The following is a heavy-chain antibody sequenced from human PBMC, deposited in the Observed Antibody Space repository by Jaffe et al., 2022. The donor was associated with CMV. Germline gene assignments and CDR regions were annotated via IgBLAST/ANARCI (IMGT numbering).Heavy chain of an antibody. J-gene: IGHJ3*02. CDR3: VTAIMYYDFWSGYYANDAFDI. D-gene: IGHD3-3*01. V-gene: IGHV3-64D*06. CDR1: GFTFSSYA. Sequence: EVQLVESGGGLVQPGGSLRLSCSASGFTFSSYAMHWVRQAPGKGLEYVSAISSNGGSTYYADSVKGRFTISRDNSKNTLYLQMSSLRAEDTAVYYCVTAIMYYDFWSGYYANDAFDIWGQGTMVTVSS. CDR2: ISSNGGST.